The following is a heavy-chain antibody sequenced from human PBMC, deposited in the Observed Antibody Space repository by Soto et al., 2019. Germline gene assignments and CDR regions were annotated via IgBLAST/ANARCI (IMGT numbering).Heavy chain of an antibody. CDR3: ASLRGMFTAMGSIVS. Sequence: PPETLSLTCTVSGGSISSYYWSWIRQPPGKGLEWIGYIYYSGSTNYNPSLKSRVTISVDTSKNQFSLKLSSVTAADTAVYYCASLRGMFTAMGSIVSWGQGTLVT. CDR1: GGSISSYY. V-gene: IGHV4-59*01. D-gene: IGHD5-18*01. CDR2: IYYSGST. J-gene: IGHJ4*02.